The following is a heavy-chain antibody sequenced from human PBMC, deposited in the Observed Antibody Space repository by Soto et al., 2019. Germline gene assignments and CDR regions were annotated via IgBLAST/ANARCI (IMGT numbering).Heavy chain of an antibody. Sequence: EVQLVESGGGLVKPGGSLRLSCAASGFSFSNAWMKWVRQAPGKGLEWVGRIKSEANGGTTDHAAAVKGRFIISRDDSKNMLFLQMDSAITEDSAVYYSAYYRDSSARHVDFWGQGTLVTVSS. J-gene: IGHJ4*02. D-gene: IGHD3-22*01. V-gene: IGHV3-15*07. CDR3: AYYRDSSARHVDF. CDR2: IKSEANGGTT. CDR1: GFSFSNAW.